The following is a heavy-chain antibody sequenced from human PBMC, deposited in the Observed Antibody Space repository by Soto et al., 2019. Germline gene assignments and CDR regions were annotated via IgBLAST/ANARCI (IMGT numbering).Heavy chain of an antibody. D-gene: IGHD6-13*01. J-gene: IGHJ3*02. CDR1: GFTVSSNY. CDR2: IYSGGST. CDR3: AIHASIAAAGTLDAFDI. Sequence: GGSLRLSCAASGFTVSSNYMSWVRQAPGKGLEWVSVIYSGGSTYYADSGKGRFTISRDNSKNTLYLQMNSLRAEDTAVYYCAIHASIAAAGTLDAFDIWGQGTMVTVSS. V-gene: IGHV3-53*01.